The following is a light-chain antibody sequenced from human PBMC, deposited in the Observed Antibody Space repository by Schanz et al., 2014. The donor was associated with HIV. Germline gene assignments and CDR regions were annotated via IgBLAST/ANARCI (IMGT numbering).Light chain of an antibody. CDR3: QQYNSYPIT. J-gene: IGKJ5*01. CDR2: AAS. V-gene: IGKV1-39*01. CDR1: QSISSY. Sequence: DIQMTQSPSSLSASVGDRVTIICRASQSISSYLNWYQQKPGKAPKLLIYAASSLHSGVPSRFTGSGSGTDFTLTISSLQPDDFATYYCQQYNSYPITFGQGTRLEIK.